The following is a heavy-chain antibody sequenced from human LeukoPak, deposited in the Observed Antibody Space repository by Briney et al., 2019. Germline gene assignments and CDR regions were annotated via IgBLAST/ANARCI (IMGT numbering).Heavy chain of an antibody. Sequence: SSETLSLTCTVSGGSISSGGYYWSWIRQHPGKGLEWIGYIYYSGSTYYNPSLKSRVTTSIDTSKNQFSLKLSSVTAADTAAYYCARDRVRGAITYAGFDPWGQGTLVTVSS. J-gene: IGHJ5*02. V-gene: IGHV4-31*03. CDR1: GGSISSGGYY. CDR2: IYYSGST. D-gene: IGHD3-10*01. CDR3: ARDRVRGAITYAGFDP.